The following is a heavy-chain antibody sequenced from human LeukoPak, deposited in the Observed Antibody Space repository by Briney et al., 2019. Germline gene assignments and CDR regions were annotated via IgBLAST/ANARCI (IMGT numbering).Heavy chain of an antibody. CDR2: IYYSGST. J-gene: IGHJ4*02. V-gene: IGHV4-59*08. Sequence: SGTLSLTCTVSGGSISSYYWSWIRQPPGKGLEWIGYIYYSGSTNYNPSLKSRVTISVDTSKNQFSLKLSSVTAADTAVYYCARHYPSGWYGYWGQGTLVTVSS. CDR3: ARHYPSGWYGY. D-gene: IGHD6-19*01. CDR1: GGSISSYY.